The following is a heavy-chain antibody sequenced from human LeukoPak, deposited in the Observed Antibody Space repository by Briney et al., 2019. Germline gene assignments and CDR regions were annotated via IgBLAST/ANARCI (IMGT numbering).Heavy chain of an antibody. V-gene: IGHV4-30-2*01. D-gene: IGHD3-10*01. Sequence: PSQTLSLTCAVSGGSISSGGYSWSWIRQPPGKGLEWIGYIYHSGSTYYNPSLKSRVTISVDRSKNQFSLKLSSVTAADTAVYYCARVKHYYGSGSYFSFDYWGLGTLVTVSS. CDR1: GGSISSGGYS. J-gene: IGHJ4*02. CDR2: IYHSGST. CDR3: ARVKHYYGSGSYFSFDY.